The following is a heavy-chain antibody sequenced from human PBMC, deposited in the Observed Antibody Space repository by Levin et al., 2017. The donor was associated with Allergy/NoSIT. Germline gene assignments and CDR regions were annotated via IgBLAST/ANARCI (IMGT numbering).Heavy chain of an antibody. CDR3: AKPLGIGEAGWLETGLDV. V-gene: IGHV3-30*18. D-gene: IGHD6-13*01. J-gene: IGHJ6*04. Sequence: GESLKISCAASGFTFSSYGMHWVRQAPGKGLEWVAVIAYDGSNKYYADSVKDRFTISRDNSENTLYLQMNSLRVEDTAVYYCAKPLGIGEAGWLETGLDVWGKGTTVTVFS. CDR1: GFTFSSYG. CDR2: IAYDGSNK.